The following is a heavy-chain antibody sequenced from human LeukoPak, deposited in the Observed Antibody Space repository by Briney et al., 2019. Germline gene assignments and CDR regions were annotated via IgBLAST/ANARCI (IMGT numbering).Heavy chain of an antibody. CDR1: GFTFSSYA. Sequence: QPGGSLRLSCAASGFTFSSYAMSWVRQAPGKGLEWVSAISGIGGSTYYADSVKGRFTISRDNSKNTLYLQMNSLRAEDTAVYYCAKDHFGQQLVDGYFDYWGQGTLVTVSS. D-gene: IGHD6-13*01. CDR3: AKDHFGQQLVDGYFDY. CDR2: ISGIGGST. V-gene: IGHV3-23*01. J-gene: IGHJ4*02.